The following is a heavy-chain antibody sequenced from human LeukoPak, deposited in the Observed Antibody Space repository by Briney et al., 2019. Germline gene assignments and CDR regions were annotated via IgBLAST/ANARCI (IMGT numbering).Heavy chain of an antibody. CDR2: INPNSGGT. CDR3: ARSGIAAAVSDY. J-gene: IGHJ4*02. Sequence: ASVKVSCKASGYIFTGYYMHWVRQAPGQGLEWMGRINPNSGGTNYAQKFQGRVTMTRDTSISTAYMELSRLRSDDTAVYYCARSGIAAAVSDYWGQGTLVTVSS. CDR1: GYIFTGYY. D-gene: IGHD6-13*01. V-gene: IGHV1-2*06.